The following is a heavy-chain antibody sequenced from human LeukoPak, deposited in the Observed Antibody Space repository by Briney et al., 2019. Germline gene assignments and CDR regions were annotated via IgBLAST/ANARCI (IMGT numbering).Heavy chain of an antibody. Sequence: PGGSLRLSCAASGFTFSSYWMSWVRQAPGKGLEWVANIKHDGSDTNYVDSVKGRFTISRDNAKHSLYLQMNSLRAEDTAMYYCARRIAATGMKYFDYWGQGTLATVSS. CDR3: ARRIAATGMKYFDY. CDR1: GFTFSSYW. J-gene: IGHJ4*02. V-gene: IGHV3-7*05. D-gene: IGHD6-13*01. CDR2: IKHDGSDT.